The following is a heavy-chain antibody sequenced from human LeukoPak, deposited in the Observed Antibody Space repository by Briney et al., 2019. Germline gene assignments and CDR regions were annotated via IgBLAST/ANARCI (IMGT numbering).Heavy chain of an antibody. CDR1: GFTFSSYA. D-gene: IGHD6-19*01. J-gene: IGHJ4*02. CDR2: IRATAGTT. V-gene: IGHV3-23*01. CDR3: AKVGYTSHYDY. Sequence: GGSLRLSRAASGFTFSSYAMTWIRQAPGKGLQWVSTIRATAGTTYYADSVKGRFTISRDNSKNTVFLQMNSLRAEDTAVYYCAKVGYTSHYDYWGQGTLVTVSS.